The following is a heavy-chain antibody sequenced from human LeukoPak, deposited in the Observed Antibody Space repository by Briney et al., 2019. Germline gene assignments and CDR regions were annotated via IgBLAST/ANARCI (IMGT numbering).Heavy chain of an antibody. CDR3: ASSSPGIFDY. CDR1: GGSISSYY. CDR2: IYHSGST. D-gene: IGHD6-13*01. V-gene: IGHV4-59*12. Sequence: PSETLSLTCTVSGGSISSYYWSWIRQPPGKGLEWIGYIYHSGSTYYNPSLKSRVTISVDRSKNQFSLKLSSVTAADTAVYYCASSSPGIFDYWGQGTLVTVSS. J-gene: IGHJ4*02.